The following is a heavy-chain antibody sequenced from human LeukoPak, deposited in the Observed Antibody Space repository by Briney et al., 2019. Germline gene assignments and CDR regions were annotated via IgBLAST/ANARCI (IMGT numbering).Heavy chain of an antibody. D-gene: IGHD2-2*01. CDR1: GFTFSSYW. V-gene: IGHV3-7*01. CDR3: ARDDCSSISCYHNWFDP. CDR2: IKQDGSKK. J-gene: IGHJ5*02. Sequence: GGSLRLSCAASGFTFSSYWMSWVRQAPGKGLEWVANIKQDGSKKYYVDPVKGRFTISRDNAKNSLYLQMNSLRVEDTAVYDCARDDCSSISCYHNWFDPWGQGTLVTVSS.